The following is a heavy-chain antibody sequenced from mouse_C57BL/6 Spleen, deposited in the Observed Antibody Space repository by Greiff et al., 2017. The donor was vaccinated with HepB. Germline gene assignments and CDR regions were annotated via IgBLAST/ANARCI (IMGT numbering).Heavy chain of an antibody. V-gene: IGHV5-4*03. CDR2: ISDGGSYT. Sequence: EVKLMESGGGLVKPGGSLKLSCAASGFTFSSYAMSWVRQTPEKRLEWVATISDGGSYTNYPDNVKGRYTISRDNAKNNLYLQLSHLKSEDTAMYYSAGDQCYYDSSSYWYFDDWGKGTTVTVSS. J-gene: IGHJ1*03. CDR1: GFTFSSYA. D-gene: IGHD1-1*01. CDR3: AGDQCYYDSSSYWYFDD.